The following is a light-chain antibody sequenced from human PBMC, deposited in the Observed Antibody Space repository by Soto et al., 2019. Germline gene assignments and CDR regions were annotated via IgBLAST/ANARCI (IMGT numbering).Light chain of an antibody. CDR2: EVS. V-gene: IGLV2-8*01. CDR3: ISYAASNNLGV. Sequence: QSVLTQPPSESGSPGQSVTISRIGTSSDVGGYNYVSWYQQHPGKAPKLMIYEVSKRPSGVPDRFSGSKSGNTASLTVSGLQSEDEADYYCISYAASNNLGVFGGGTKLTVL. J-gene: IGLJ2*01. CDR1: SSDVGGYNY.